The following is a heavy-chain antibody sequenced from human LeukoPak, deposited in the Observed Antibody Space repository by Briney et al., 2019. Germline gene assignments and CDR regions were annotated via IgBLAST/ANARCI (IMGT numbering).Heavy chain of an antibody. CDR2: IKEDGSET. V-gene: IGHV3-7*01. Sequence: GALRLSCAASGSTFSSHTMNWVRQVPGKGLECLANIKEDGSETYYADSVKGRFTISRDNPKNLLFLQINSLRVEDTAVYYCARETPRRGETRDGYRWGQGTVVTVSS. CDR1: GSTFSSHT. D-gene: IGHD5-24*01. J-gene: IGHJ4*02. CDR3: ARETPRRGETRDGYR.